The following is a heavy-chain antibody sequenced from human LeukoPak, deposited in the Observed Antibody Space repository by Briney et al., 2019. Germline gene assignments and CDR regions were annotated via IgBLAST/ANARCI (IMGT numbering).Heavy chain of an antibody. Sequence: ASVKVSCKASGYTFNNYDITWVRQAPGQGLEWMGWINPNSGGTNYAQKFQGRVTMTRDTSISTAYMELSRLRSDDTAVYYCARDNGITGAFDIWGQGTMVTVSS. CDR1: GYTFNNYD. CDR3: ARDNGITGAFDI. J-gene: IGHJ3*02. V-gene: IGHV1-2*02. CDR2: INPNSGGT. D-gene: IGHD1-20*01.